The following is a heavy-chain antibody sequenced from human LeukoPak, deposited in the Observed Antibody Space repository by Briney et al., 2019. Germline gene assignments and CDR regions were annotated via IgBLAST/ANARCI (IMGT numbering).Heavy chain of an antibody. J-gene: IGHJ6*03. Sequence: GGSLRLSCAASGFEFSDYGMIWVRQVPGKGLEWVAGITGSDYADHADSVKGRFTISRDNSKNTLYLQMNSLRAEDTGSYYCAKSRNFYYYFMEVSGRGTKVTISS. CDR1: GFEFSDYG. CDR2: ITGSDYA. CDR3: AKSRNFYYYFMEV. V-gene: IGHV3-23*01.